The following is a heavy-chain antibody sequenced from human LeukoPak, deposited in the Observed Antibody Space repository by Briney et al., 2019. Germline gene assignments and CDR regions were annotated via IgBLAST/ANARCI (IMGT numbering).Heavy chain of an antibody. CDR2: TYGGGST. V-gene: IGHV3-66*02. CDR1: GFTVSSNY. J-gene: IGHJ4*02. D-gene: IGHD1-7*01. Sequence: GGSMRLSCAASGFTVSSNYMSWVRQAPGKGLEWVSVTYGGGSTYYADSVKGRFSISRDNSKNTLYLQMSSLKTEDTAVYYCARDRVTGTLDFDSWGQGTLVTVSS. CDR3: ARDRVTGTLDFDS.